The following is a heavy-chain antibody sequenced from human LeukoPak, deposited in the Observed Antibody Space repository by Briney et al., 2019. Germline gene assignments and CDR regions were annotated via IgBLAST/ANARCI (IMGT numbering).Heavy chain of an antibody. CDR2: IYHSGST. CDR1: GGSISSGGYY. Sequence: SETLSLTCTVSGGSISSGGYYWSWIRQPPGKGLEWIGYIYHSGSTYYNPSLKSRVTISVDRSKNQFSLKLSSVTAADTAVYYCAHTTGYCSSTSCYHFDYWGQGTLVTVSS. CDR3: AHTTGYCSSTSCYHFDY. J-gene: IGHJ4*02. V-gene: IGHV4-30-2*01. D-gene: IGHD2-2*01.